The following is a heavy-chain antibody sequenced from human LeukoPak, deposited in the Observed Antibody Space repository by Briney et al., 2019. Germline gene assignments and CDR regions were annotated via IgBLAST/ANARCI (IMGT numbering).Heavy chain of an antibody. Sequence: SETLSLTCTVSGGSISSSSYYWGWIRQPPGKGLEWTGSIYYSGSTYYNPSLKSRVTISVDTSKNQFSLKLSSVTAADTAVYYCARVEMATAYWGQGTLVTVSS. CDR2: IYYSGST. J-gene: IGHJ4*02. D-gene: IGHD5-24*01. V-gene: IGHV4-39*01. CDR1: GGSISSSSYY. CDR3: ARVEMATAY.